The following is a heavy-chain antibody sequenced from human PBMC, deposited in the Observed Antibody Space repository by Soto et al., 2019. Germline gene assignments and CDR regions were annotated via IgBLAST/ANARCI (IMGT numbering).Heavy chain of an antibody. CDR3: ANAPVARNGMDV. CDR2: ISGSGGST. CDR1: GFTFSSYA. V-gene: IGHV3-23*01. D-gene: IGHD5-12*01. J-gene: IGHJ6*02. Sequence: PGGSLRLSCAASGFTFSSYAMSWVRQAPGKGLEWVSAISGSGGSTYYADSVKGRFTISRDNSKNTLYLQMNSLRAEDTAVYYCANAPVARNGMDVWGQGTTAPVSS.